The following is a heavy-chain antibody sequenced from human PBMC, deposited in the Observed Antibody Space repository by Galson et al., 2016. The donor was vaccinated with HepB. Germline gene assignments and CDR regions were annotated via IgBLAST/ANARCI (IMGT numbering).Heavy chain of an antibody. J-gene: IGHJ4*02. D-gene: IGHD3-16*02. V-gene: IGHV3-64D*06. CDR2: ISSNGGTT. Sequence: SLRLSCAASGFTFSRYALHWVRQAPGKGLEYVSAISSNGGTTYYADSVKGRFTISRDNFKNTLYLQMSSRRAEDTAVYYCVKDFDYVWGSFRFQTKYYFDYWGQGTLVTVSS. CDR3: VKDFDYVWGSFRFQTKYYFDY. CDR1: GFTFSRYA.